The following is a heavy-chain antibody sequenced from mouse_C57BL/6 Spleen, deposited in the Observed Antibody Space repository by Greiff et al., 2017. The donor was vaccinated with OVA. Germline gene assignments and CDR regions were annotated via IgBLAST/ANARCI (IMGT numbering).Heavy chain of an antibody. V-gene: IGHV1-42*01. CDR1: GYSFTGYY. CDR2: INPSTGGT. CDR3: ARYRYDWYFDV. Sequence: EVKLMESGAELVKPGASVKISCKASGYSFTGYYMNWVKQSPEKSLEWIGEINPSTGGTTYNQKFKAKATLTVDKSSSTAYMQLKSLTSEDSAVYYCARYRYDWYFDVWGTGTTVTVSS. J-gene: IGHJ1*03.